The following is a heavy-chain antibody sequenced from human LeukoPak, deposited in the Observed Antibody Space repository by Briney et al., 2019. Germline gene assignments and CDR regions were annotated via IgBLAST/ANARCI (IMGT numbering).Heavy chain of an antibody. CDR2: INHRERT. CDR1: GGSFSGYN. V-gene: IGHV4-34*01. D-gene: IGHD1-1*01. Sequence: SGTLSLTCAVYGGSFSGYNWSWIRQSPGKGLEWIGEINHRERTNYNPSHKRRVAISVHTPKNQFSLKLPSVTVADTCVYYCATNDTKTTTDTFYWGEGTLVIVSS. J-gene: IGHJ4*02. CDR3: ATNDTKTTTDTFY.